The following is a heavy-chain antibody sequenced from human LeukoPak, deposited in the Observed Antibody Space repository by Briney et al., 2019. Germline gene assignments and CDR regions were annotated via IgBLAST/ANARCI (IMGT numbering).Heavy chain of an antibody. V-gene: IGHV3-43D*03. Sequence: GGSLRLSCAASGFTFDDYAMHWVRQAPGKGLEWVSLISWDGGSTNYADSVKGRFTISRDNSKNSLYLQMNSLRAEDTALYYCAKDGANCSSTSCYTGYYYYYMDVWGKGTTVTVSS. J-gene: IGHJ6*03. D-gene: IGHD2-2*02. CDR2: ISWDGGST. CDR1: GFTFDDYA. CDR3: AKDGANCSSTSCYTGYYYYYMDV.